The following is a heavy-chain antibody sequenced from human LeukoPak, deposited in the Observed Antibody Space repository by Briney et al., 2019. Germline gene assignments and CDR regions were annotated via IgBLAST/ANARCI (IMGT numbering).Heavy chain of an antibody. J-gene: IGHJ4*02. V-gene: IGHV3-30*02. CDR1: GINFRASG. Sequence: PGGSPRLSCAASGINFRASGMHWVRQAPGMGLEWVTFIQTDGSDKRYAASVAGRFTISRDDSKNTVFLHMNSLRPDDSALYYCAREGGTVVVGRFDYWGQGTLVTVSS. CDR2: IQTDGSDK. D-gene: IGHD2-2*01. CDR3: AREGGTVVVGRFDY.